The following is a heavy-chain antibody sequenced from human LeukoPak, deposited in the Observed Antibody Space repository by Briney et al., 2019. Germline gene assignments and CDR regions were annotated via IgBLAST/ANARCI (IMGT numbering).Heavy chain of an antibody. CDR3: ARASGIVVVVGSAFDI. CDR1: GFTFSDYY. V-gene: IGHV3-11*01. D-gene: IGHD2-15*01. Sequence: PGGSLRLSCAASGFTFSDYYMSWIRQAPGKGLEWVSYISSSGSTIYYADSVKGRFTISRDNAKNSLYLQMNSLRAENTAVYYCARASGIVVVVGSAFDIWGRGTMVTVSS. J-gene: IGHJ3*02. CDR2: ISSSGSTI.